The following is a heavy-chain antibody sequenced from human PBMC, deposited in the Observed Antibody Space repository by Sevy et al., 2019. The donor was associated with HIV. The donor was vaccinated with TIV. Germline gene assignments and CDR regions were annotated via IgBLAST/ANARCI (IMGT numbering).Heavy chain of an antibody. CDR1: GGTLSSYA. Sequence: ASVKVSCKASGGTLSSYAISWVRQAPGQGLEWMGGIIPIFGTANYAQKFQGRVTITADESTSTAYMELSSLRSEDTAVYYCARHQDIVVVPAAPRGVLYYYGMDVWGQGTTVTVSS. V-gene: IGHV1-69*13. CDR2: IIPIFGTA. CDR3: ARHQDIVVVPAAPRGVLYYYGMDV. D-gene: IGHD2-2*01. J-gene: IGHJ6*02.